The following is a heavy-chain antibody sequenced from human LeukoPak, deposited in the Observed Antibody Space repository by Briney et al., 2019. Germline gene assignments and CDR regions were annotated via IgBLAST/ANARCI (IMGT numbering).Heavy chain of an antibody. Sequence: SETLSLTCTVSGGSISSYYWSWIRQPPGKGLEWIGYIYYSGSTNYNPSLKSRVTISVDTSKNQFSLKLSSVTAADTAVYYCARGKQQAAGILGWFDPWGQGTLVTVSS. CDR3: ARGKQQAAGILGWFDP. V-gene: IGHV4-59*01. CDR1: GGSISSYY. J-gene: IGHJ5*02. CDR2: IYYSGST. D-gene: IGHD6-13*01.